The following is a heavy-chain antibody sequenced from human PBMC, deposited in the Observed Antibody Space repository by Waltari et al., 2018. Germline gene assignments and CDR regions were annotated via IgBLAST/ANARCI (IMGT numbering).Heavy chain of an antibody. V-gene: IGHV4-39*01. J-gene: IGHJ4*02. D-gene: IGHD3-22*01. Sequence: QLQLQESGPGLVKPSETLSLTCTVSGGSISSSSYYWCWIRQPPGKGLEWIGSIYYSGSTYYNPSLKSRVTISVDTSKNQFSLKLSSVTAADTAVYYCARPPHPDSSGYSGYWGQGTLVTVSS. CDR2: IYYSGST. CDR3: ARPPHPDSSGYSGY. CDR1: GGSISSSSYY.